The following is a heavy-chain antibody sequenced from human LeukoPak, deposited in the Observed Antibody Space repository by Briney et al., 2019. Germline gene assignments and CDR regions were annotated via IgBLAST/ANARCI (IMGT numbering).Heavy chain of an antibody. CDR3: ARAPIAARYWYFDY. CDR2: IIPIFGTA. V-gene: IGHV1-69*01. D-gene: IGHD6-6*01. Sequence: XGGIIPIFGTANYAQKFQGRVTITADESTSTAYMELSSLRSEDTAVYYCARAPIAARYWYFDYWGQGTLVTVSS. J-gene: IGHJ4*02.